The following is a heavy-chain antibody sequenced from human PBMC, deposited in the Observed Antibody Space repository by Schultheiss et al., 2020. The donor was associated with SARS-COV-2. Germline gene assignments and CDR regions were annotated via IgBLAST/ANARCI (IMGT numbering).Heavy chain of an antibody. CDR3: ARVYWSFYYMDV. CDR2: ISGSGGST. Sequence: GGSLRLSCAASGFTFSSYAMSWVRQAPGKGLEWVSAISGSGGSTYYADSVKGRFTISRDNSKNTLYLQLNSLRGEDTAVYYCARVYWSFYYMDVWGKGTTVTVSS. D-gene: IGHD2-15*01. V-gene: IGHV3-23*01. CDR1: GFTFSSYA. J-gene: IGHJ6*03.